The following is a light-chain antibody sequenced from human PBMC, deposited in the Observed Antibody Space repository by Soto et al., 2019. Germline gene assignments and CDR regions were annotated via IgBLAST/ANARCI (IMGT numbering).Light chain of an antibody. J-gene: IGKJ4*01. CDR3: QQYTNCPLT. CDR2: DAS. CDR1: HIVSNN. Sequence: EIVLTQSPSTLSVSPGERATLSCRASHIVSNNLAWYQQKPGQAPRLLIYDASTRATGIPARFSGSGSGTEFTLTINSLQAEDFAVYYCQQYTNCPLTFGGGTKVDI. V-gene: IGKV3-15*01.